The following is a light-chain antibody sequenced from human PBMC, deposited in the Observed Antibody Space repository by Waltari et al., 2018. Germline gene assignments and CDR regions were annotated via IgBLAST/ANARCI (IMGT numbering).Light chain of an antibody. Sequence: QSALTQPATVSGSPGQLITISSCRTSSDIGFYNYVSWYQQHPGKPPKLIIYDVSQRPSGVSDRFSGSKSGNTASLTISGLQAEDESDYYCNSYTGSSSWVFGGGTKVTVL. CDR3: NSYTGSSSWV. CDR2: DVS. CDR1: SSDIGFYNY. J-gene: IGLJ3*02. V-gene: IGLV2-14*01.